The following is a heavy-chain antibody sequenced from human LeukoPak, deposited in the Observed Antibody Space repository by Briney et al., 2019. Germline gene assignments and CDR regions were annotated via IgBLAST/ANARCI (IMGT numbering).Heavy chain of an antibody. Sequence: VASVKVSCKASGYTFTSYDINWVRQATGQGLEWMGWMNPNSGNTGYAQKFQGRVTMTRNTSISTAYMELSSLRSEDTAVYYCARQDRGYSYGPNWFDPWGQGTLVTVSS. CDR3: ARQDRGYSYGPNWFDP. CDR1: GYTFTSYD. V-gene: IGHV1-8*01. CDR2: MNPNSGNT. D-gene: IGHD5-18*01. J-gene: IGHJ5*02.